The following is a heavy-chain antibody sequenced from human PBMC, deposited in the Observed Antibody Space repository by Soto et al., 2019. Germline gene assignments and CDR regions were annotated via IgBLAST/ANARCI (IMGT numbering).Heavy chain of an antibody. CDR2: ISYDGSNK. Sequence: ESGGGVVQPGRSLRLSCAASGFTFSSYGMHWVRQAPGKGLEWVAVISYDGSNKYYADSVKGRFTISRDNSKNTLYLQMNSLRAEDTAVYYCAKGNWNDEDEYGMDVWGQGTTVTVSS. CDR1: GFTFSSYG. CDR3: AKGNWNDEDEYGMDV. D-gene: IGHD1-20*01. V-gene: IGHV3-30*18. J-gene: IGHJ6*02.